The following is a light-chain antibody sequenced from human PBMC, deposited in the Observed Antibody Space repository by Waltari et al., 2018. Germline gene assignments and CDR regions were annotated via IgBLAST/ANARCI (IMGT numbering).Light chain of an antibody. J-gene: IGLJ1*01. CDR3: TAYTSTNAYV. Sequence: QSALTQPPSVSGSPGQSVTISCPGTSSDIGSYNRFSWFQQTPGTAPKRMIYEVRNRPSGVPDRFSASKSGNTASLTISGLQAEDEADYYCTAYTSTNAYVFGTGTKVTVL. V-gene: IGLV2-18*02. CDR1: SSDIGSYNR. CDR2: EVR.